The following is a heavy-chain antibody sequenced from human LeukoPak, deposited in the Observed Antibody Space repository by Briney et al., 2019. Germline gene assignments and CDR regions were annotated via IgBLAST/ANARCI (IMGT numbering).Heavy chain of an antibody. CDR1: GGAISSGDYY. D-gene: IGHD5-18*01. CDR3: ARGSGGYSYGSFSY. J-gene: IGHJ4*02. CDR2: IYYSGST. Sequence: PSQTLSLTCTVSGGAISSGDYYWSWIRQPPGKGLEWIGHIYYSGSTYHNPSLKSRVTISVDTSKNQFSLRLSSVTAAGTAVYYCARGSGGYSYGSFSYWGQGTLVTVSS. V-gene: IGHV4-30-4*01.